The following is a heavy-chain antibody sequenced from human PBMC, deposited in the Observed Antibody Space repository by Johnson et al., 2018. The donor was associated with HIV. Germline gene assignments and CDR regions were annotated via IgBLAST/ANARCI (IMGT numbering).Heavy chain of an antibody. V-gene: IGHV3-23*04. Sequence: VQLVESGGGLIQPGGSLRLSCAASGFTVSSNYMSWVRQAPGKGLEWVSAISGSGGSTYYADSVKGRFTISRDNSKNTLYLQMNSLRAEDTAVYYCAKDLGAVAGHHWGQGTMVTVSS. CDR1: GFTVSSNY. CDR2: SGSGGST. D-gene: IGHD6-19*01. J-gene: IGHJ3*01. CDR3: AKDLGAVAGHH.